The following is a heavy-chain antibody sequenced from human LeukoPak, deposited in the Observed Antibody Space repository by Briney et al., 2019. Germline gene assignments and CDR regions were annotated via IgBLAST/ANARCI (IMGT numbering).Heavy chain of an antibody. J-gene: IGHJ4*02. V-gene: IGHV1-18*01. CDR1: GGTFSSYA. CDR3: ARAVREELLWFGELSRGQFDY. CDR2: ISAYNGNT. D-gene: IGHD3-10*01. Sequence: HVASVKVSCKASGGTFSSYAISWVRQAPGQGLEWMGWISAYNGNTNYAQKLQGRVTMTTDTSTSTAYMELRSLRSDDTAVYYCARAVREELLWFGELSRGQFDYWGQGTLVTVSS.